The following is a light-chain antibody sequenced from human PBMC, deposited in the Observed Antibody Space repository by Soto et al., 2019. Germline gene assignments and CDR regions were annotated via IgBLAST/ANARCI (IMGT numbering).Light chain of an antibody. J-gene: IGKJ4*01. CDR1: QSVPQNC. Sequence: EIVLTQSPGTLSLSPGEKVTLSCRASQSVPQNCFAWYQQKGVQAPRLLIHGASTRATGIPDRFSGSGIGTDFTLTISRLEPEDFAMYFCQQYAVSPLTFGGGTKVEIK. CDR2: GAS. V-gene: IGKV3-20*01. CDR3: QQYAVSPLT.